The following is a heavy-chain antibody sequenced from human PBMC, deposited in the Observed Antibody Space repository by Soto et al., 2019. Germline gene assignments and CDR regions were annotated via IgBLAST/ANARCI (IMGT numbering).Heavy chain of an antibody. D-gene: IGHD3-3*01. Sequence: AGGSLRLSCAASGFTFSSYSMNWVRQAPGKGLEWVSFISSSGSYIYYADSVKGRFTISRDSAKNSLYLQMNSLRAEDTALYYCARLNDFWSGYPLDYWGQGTLVTVSS. CDR2: ISSSGSYI. J-gene: IGHJ4*02. V-gene: IGHV3-21*01. CDR3: ARLNDFWSGYPLDY. CDR1: GFTFSSYS.